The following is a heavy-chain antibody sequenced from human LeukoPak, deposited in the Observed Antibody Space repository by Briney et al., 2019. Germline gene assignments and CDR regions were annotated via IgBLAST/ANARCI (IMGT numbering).Heavy chain of an antibody. Sequence: GGSLRLSCAASGFTFSNYGMHWVRLAPGKGLEWVAFIRYDGTIKYYVDSVKGRFTVSRDNSKNTLYLQMNGLRAEDTAVYYCAKDVNVGGDYFDYWGQGTLVTVSS. D-gene: IGHD3-10*01. CDR3: AKDVNVGGDYFDY. J-gene: IGHJ4*02. CDR2: IRYDGTIK. V-gene: IGHV3-30*02. CDR1: GFTFSNYG.